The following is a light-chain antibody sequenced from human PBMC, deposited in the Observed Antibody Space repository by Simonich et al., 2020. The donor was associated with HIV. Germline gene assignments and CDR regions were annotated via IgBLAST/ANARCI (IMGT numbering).Light chain of an antibody. J-gene: IGKJ4*01. CDR1: QGFSKS. CDR3: QQYNSYSLT. V-gene: IGKV1-5*03. Sequence: DIQMTQSPSSLSAYVGDRVTITCRASQGFSKSFAWYQPKPGKAPKLLISKASSLESGVPSRFSGSGSGTEFTLTISSLQPDDFATYYCQQYNSYSLTFGGGTKVEIK. CDR2: KAS.